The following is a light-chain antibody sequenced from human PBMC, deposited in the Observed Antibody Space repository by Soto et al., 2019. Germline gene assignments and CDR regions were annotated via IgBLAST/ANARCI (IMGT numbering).Light chain of an antibody. CDR3: QQFNSYPRVFP. Sequence: AIQLTQSPSSLSASVGDRVTITCRASQGISSALAWYQQKPGKAPKLLIYDASSLVSGVPSRFSGSGSVTDFTLTLSRLQCKDFATYYCQQFNSYPRVFPLGPGTKVDIK. CDR2: DAS. CDR1: QGISSA. V-gene: IGKV1-13*02. J-gene: IGKJ3*01.